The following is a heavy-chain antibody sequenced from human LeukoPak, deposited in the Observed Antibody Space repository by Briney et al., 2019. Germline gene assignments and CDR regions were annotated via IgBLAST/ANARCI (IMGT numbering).Heavy chain of an antibody. D-gene: IGHD4-17*01. J-gene: IGHJ4*02. CDR1: GFTVSSNY. CDR2: IYSVVST. Sequence: GGSLRLSCAASGFTVSSNYMNWGRQAPGKGLEWGSVIYSVVSTYYADSVKGRFTISRDNSKNTLFLQMNSLRAEDTAVYYCAREAVTRNYFDYWGQGTLVSVSS. V-gene: IGHV3-53*01. CDR3: AREAVTRNYFDY.